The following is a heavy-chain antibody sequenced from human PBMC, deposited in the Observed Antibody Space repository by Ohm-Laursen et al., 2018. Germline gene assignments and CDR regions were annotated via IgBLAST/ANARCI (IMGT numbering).Heavy chain of an antibody. CDR2: ISSSGTSI. Sequence: SLRLSCAASGFTFSSYEMNWVRQAPGKGLEWVSYISSSGTSIYYADSVKGRFTISRDNAKNSLYLQMNSLRAEDTALYYCAREGAPNWNDFDYWGQGTLVTVSS. CDR3: AREGAPNWNDFDY. V-gene: IGHV3-48*03. J-gene: IGHJ4*02. CDR1: GFTFSSYE. D-gene: IGHD1-1*01.